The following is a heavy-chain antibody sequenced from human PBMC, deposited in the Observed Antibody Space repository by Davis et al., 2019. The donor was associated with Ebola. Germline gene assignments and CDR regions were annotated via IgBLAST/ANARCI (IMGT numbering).Heavy chain of an antibody. CDR1: GGTFSSYA. CDR2: INPNSGGT. D-gene: IGHD3-22*01. J-gene: IGHJ6*02. Sequence: AASVKVSCKASGGTFSSYAISWVRQAPGQGLEWMGWINPNSGGTNYAQKFQGWVTMTRDTSISTAYMELSRLRSDDTAVYYCARGSRRELTVIVVNYYYGMDVWGQGTTVTVSS. CDR3: ARGSRRELTVIVVNYYYGMDV. V-gene: IGHV1-2*04.